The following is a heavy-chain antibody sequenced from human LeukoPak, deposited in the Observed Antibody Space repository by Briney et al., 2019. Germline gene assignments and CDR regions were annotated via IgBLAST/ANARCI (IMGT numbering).Heavy chain of an antibody. CDR1: GFTVSTNY. D-gene: IGHD5-24*01. Sequence: GGSLRLSWAASGFTVSTNYMSWVRQAPGKGLEWVSSISSSSSYIYYADSVKGRFTISRDNAKNSLYLQMNSLRAEDTAVYYCARGLRDGYNFGYWGQGTLVTVSS. J-gene: IGHJ4*02. V-gene: IGHV3-21*01. CDR3: ARGLRDGYNFGY. CDR2: ISSSSSYI.